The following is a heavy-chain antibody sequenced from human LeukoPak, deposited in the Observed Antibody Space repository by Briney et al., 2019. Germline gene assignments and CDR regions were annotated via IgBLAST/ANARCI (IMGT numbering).Heavy chain of an antibody. CDR1: GGSISSGSYY. CDR2: IYTSGST. D-gene: IGHD3-22*01. Sequence: PSQTLSLTCTVSGGSISSGSYYWSWIRQPAGKGLEWIGRIYTSGSTSYNPSLKSRVTISVDTSKNHFSLKLSSVTAADTAVYYCASLLNYYDSSGYSYYYYMDVWGKGTTVTVSS. CDR3: ASLLNYYDSSGYSYYYYMDV. V-gene: IGHV4-61*02. J-gene: IGHJ6*03.